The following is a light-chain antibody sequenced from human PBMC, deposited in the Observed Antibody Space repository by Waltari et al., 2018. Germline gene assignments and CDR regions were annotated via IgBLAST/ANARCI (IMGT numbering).Light chain of an antibody. CDR2: WAS. CDR1: QRVLYSSDNRNY. Sequence: DIVMTQSPDSLAVSLGERATINCKSSQRVLYSSDNRNYLAWYQQKPGQPPNLLIYWASTRESGVPDRFSGSGSGTDFTLTISSLQAEDVAVYYCQQYYSSPLTFGQGTKVEIK. J-gene: IGKJ1*01. CDR3: QQYYSSPLT. V-gene: IGKV4-1*01.